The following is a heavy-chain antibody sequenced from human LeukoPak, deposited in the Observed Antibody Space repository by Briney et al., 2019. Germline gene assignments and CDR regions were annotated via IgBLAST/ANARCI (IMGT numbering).Heavy chain of an antibody. CDR2: ICAYNGNT. J-gene: IGHJ5*02. V-gene: IGHV1-18*01. Sequence: ASLNASSTASGYTFTIYAIGGVRQTPEERVERMVWICAYNGNTNYTQKLQGRSTITTATSTTTASMRLRRLRSEAPPVYYWRSDLGCGDVGGWFDRWGQGTLVTVSS. CDR1: GYTFTIYA. CDR3: RSDLGCGDVGGWFDR. D-gene: IGHD4-17*01.